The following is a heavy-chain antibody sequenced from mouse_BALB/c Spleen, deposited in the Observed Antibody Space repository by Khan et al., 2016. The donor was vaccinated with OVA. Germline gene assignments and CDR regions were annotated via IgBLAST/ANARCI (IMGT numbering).Heavy chain of an antibody. Sequence: VQLQQSGTVLARPGASVKMSCKASGYSFTSYWMHWVKQRPGLGLEWIGAIYPGISDTRYNQKFKGKAKLTAVTSASTAYMELISLTNDDSAVYYCTRSYDSYYFDYWGQGTLLTVSS. CDR2: IYPGISDT. CDR3: TRSYDSYYFDY. V-gene: IGHV1-5*01. J-gene: IGHJ2*01. CDR1: GYSFTSYW. D-gene: IGHD2-4*01.